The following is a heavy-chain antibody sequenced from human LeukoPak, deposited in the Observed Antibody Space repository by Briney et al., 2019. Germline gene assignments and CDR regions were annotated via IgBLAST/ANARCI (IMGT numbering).Heavy chain of an antibody. V-gene: IGHV3-7*01. Sequence: QPGRSLRLSCAASGFTFSSYWMSWVRQAPGKGLEWVANIKQDGSEKYYVDSVKGRFTISRDNAKNSLYLQMNSLRAEDTAVYYCARYSGYDDEGEYFDYWGQGTLVTVSS. D-gene: IGHD5-12*01. CDR1: GFTFSSYW. J-gene: IGHJ4*02. CDR3: ARYSGYDDEGEYFDY. CDR2: IKQDGSEK.